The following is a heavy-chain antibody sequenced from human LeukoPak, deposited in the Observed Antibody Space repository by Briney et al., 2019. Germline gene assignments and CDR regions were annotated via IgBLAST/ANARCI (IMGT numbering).Heavy chain of an antibody. CDR2: ISYDGSNK. D-gene: IGHD6-6*01. J-gene: IGHJ4*02. CDR3: ARGGPFEYSSSPPDY. CDR1: GFTFSVHA. V-gene: IGHV3-30-3*01. Sequence: GGSLRLSCAASGFTFSVHAMHWVRQAPGRGLEWVAVISYDGSNKNYADSVKGQFTISRDNSKKTLYLQMNSLRAEDTAVYYCARGGPFEYSSSPPDYWGQGTLVTVSS.